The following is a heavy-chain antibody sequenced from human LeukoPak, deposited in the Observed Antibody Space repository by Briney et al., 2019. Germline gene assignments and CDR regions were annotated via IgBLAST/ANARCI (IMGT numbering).Heavy chain of an antibody. V-gene: IGHV4-59*01. CDR2: IYYSGST. Sequence: SETLSLTCTVSGGSISSYYWSWIRQPPGKGLEWIGYIYYSGSTNYNPSLKSRVTISVDTPKNQFSLKLSSVTAADTAVYYCARGGDGYTPAPYYYGMDVWGQGTTVTVSS. CDR3: ARGGDGYTPAPYYYGMDV. CDR1: GGSISSYY. D-gene: IGHD5-24*01. J-gene: IGHJ6*02.